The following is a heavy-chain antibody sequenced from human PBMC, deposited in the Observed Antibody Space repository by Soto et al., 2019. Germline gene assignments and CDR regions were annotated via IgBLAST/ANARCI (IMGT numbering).Heavy chain of an antibody. CDR2: IKQDGSER. V-gene: IGHV3-7*01. J-gene: IGHJ4*02. CDR1: GFTFKRYW. D-gene: IGHD6-6*01. CDR3: TRTISALPGDDY. Sequence: EVQLVESGGGLVQPGGSLRLSCAASGFTFKRYWMGWVRQAPGKGPEWLANIKQDGSERYCVESVKRRFTISRDNVKNSVYLQMNCLRAEDTAVYYCTRTISALPGDDYWGQGTLVTVSS.